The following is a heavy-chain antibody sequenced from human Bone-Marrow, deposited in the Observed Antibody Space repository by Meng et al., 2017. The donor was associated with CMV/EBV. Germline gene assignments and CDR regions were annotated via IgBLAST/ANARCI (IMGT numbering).Heavy chain of an antibody. J-gene: IGHJ3*02. D-gene: IGHD2-2*01. CDR3: ARIKYCSSTSCYHAFDI. Sequence: GSLRLSCTVSGGSISSSYYWGWIRQPPGKGLEWIGSIYYSGSTYYNPSLKSRVTISVDTSKNQFSLKLSSVTAADTAVYYCARIKYCSSTSCYHAFDIWGQGTMVTVSS. V-gene: IGHV4-39*07. CDR1: GGSISSSYY. CDR2: IYYSGST.